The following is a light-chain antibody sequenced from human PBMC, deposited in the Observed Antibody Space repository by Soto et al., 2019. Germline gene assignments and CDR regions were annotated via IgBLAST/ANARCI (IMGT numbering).Light chain of an antibody. CDR2: KAS. CDR3: QQYNIFSYT. V-gene: IGKV1-5*03. J-gene: IGKJ2*01. Sequence: DIQMTQSPSTLSASVGGRVTITCRASQSINSWLAWYQQKPGKAPKLLIYKASSLESGVPSRFSGSGSGTEFTLTISSLQPDDFATYYCQQYNIFSYTFGQGTKVEIK. CDR1: QSINSW.